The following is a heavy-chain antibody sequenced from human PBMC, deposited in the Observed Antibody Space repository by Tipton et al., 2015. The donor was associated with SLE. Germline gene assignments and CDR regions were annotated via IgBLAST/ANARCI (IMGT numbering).Heavy chain of an antibody. Sequence: TLSLTCAVYGGSFSSYYWGWIRQPPGKGLEWIGSIYYSGSTYYNPSLKSRVTISADTSKNQFSLKLSSVTAADTAVYYCARDLGFSWFYWGQGTLVTVSS. CDR3: ARDLGFSWFY. CDR2: IYYSGST. CDR1: GGSFSSYY. J-gene: IGHJ4*02. D-gene: IGHD6-13*01. V-gene: IGHV4-39*07.